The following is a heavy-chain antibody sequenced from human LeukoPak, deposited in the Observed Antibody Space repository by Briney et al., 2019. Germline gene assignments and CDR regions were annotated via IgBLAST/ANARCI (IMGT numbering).Heavy chain of an antibody. Sequence: GGSLRLSCAASGFTFSDYYMSWIRQAPGKGLEWAAVISYDGSNIYYADSVKGRFTISRDNSKNTLYLQMNSLRAEDTAVYYCAKGPIVGARFDYWGQGTLVTVSS. CDR1: GFTFSDYY. CDR3: AKGPIVGARFDY. D-gene: IGHD1-26*01. CDR2: ISYDGSNI. V-gene: IGHV3-30*18. J-gene: IGHJ4*02.